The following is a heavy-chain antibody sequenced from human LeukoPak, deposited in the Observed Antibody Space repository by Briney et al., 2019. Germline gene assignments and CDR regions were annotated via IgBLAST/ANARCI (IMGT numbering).Heavy chain of an antibody. V-gene: IGHV3-21*01. CDR2: ISSSSSYI. CDR3: ARDLRYRGYYDSSGYSDAFDI. D-gene: IGHD3-22*01. CDR1: GFTFSSYS. Sequence: GGSLRLSCAASGFTFSSYSMNWVRQAPGKGLEWVSSISSSSSYIYYADSVKGRFTISRDNAKNSLYLQMNSLRAEDTAVYYCARDLRYRGYYDSSGYSDAFDIWGQGTMVTVSS. J-gene: IGHJ3*02.